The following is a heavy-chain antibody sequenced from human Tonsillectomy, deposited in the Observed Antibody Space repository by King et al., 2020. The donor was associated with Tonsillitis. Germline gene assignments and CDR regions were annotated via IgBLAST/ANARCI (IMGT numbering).Heavy chain of an antibody. D-gene: IGHD4-17*01. CDR3: AKDPPTVTTSAYLN. J-gene: IGHJ4*02. V-gene: IGHV3-30*18. CDR1: GFTFSDYG. CDR2: ISYDGNNR. Sequence: VQLVESGGGVVQPGRSLRLSCAASGFTFSDYGMHWVRQAPGKGLEWVAFISYDGNNRHYADSVRGRFTISRDNSKNTLYLQMNSLRPEDTAMYFCAKDPPTVTTSAYLNWGQGTLVTVSS.